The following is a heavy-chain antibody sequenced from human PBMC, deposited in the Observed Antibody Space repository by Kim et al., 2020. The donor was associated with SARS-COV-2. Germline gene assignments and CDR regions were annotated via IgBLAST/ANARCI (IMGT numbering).Heavy chain of an antibody. V-gene: IGHV4-31*03. CDR1: GGSISSGGYY. CDR3: AIAPALRYFDHTYYHYGMDV. D-gene: IGHD3-9*01. Sequence: SETLSLTCTVSGGSISSGGYYWSWIRQHPGKGLEWIGYIYYSGSTYYNPSLKSRVTISVDTSKNQFSLKLSSVTAADTAVYYCAIAPALRYFDHTYYHYGMDVWGQGTTVTVSS. J-gene: IGHJ6*02. CDR2: IYYSGST.